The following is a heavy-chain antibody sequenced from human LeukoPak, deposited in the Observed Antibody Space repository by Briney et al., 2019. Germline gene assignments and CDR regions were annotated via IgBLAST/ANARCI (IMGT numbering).Heavy chain of an antibody. CDR1: GGTFRSYA. D-gene: IGHD3-3*01. CDR2: IIPIFGTA. J-gene: IGHJ4*02. Sequence: GSSVKVSCKASGGTFRSYAISWVRQAPGQGLEWMGGIIPIFGTANYAQKFQGRVTITADESTSTAYMELSSLRSEDTAVYYCASTTIFGVVTPFDYWGQGTLVTVSS. V-gene: IGHV1-69*01. CDR3: ASTTIFGVVTPFDY.